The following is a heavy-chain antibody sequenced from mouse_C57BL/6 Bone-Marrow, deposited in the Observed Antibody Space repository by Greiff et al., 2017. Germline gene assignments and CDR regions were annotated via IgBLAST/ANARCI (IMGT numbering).Heavy chain of an antibody. CDR1: GYTFTDYE. V-gene: IGHV1-15*01. J-gene: IGHJ4*01. D-gene: IGHD2-2*01. CDR2: IDPETGGT. Sequence: VQLQQSGASVTLSCKASGYTFTDYEMHWVKQTPVHGLEWIGAIDPETGGTAYNQKFKGKAILTADKSSSTAYMELRSLTSEDSAVYYCPRIYYGYALAMDYWGQGTSVTVSS. CDR3: PRIYYGYALAMDY.